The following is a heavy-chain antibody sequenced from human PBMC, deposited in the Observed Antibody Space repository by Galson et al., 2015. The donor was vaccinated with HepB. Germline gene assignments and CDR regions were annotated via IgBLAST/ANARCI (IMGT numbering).Heavy chain of an antibody. CDR3: ARASLDALDI. V-gene: IGHV2-5*01. D-gene: IGHD2-2*01. CDR2: IYWNDEK. CDR1: GFSLSTSGVG. Sequence: PALVKPTQTLTLTCTFSGFSLSTSGVGVGWIRQPPGKALEWLALIYWNDEKRYKSPLKSRLTITKDTSKNQVVLIMTNMDPVDTATYYCARASLDALDIWGQGTMVTVSS. J-gene: IGHJ3*02.